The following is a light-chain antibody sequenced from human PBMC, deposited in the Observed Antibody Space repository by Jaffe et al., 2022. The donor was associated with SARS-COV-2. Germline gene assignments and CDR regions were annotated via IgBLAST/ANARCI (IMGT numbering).Light chain of an antibody. CDR2: GAS. CDR1: QSVSSNF. J-gene: IGKJ1*01. V-gene: IGKV3-20*01. Sequence: EIVLTQSPGTLSLSPGERATLSCRTSQSVSSNFLAWYQQKPGQAPRLLIYGASTRATGIPDRFSGSGSGTDFTLTISRLEPEDFAVYYCSQYGGSPRTFGQGTKVEIK. CDR3: SQYGGSPRT.